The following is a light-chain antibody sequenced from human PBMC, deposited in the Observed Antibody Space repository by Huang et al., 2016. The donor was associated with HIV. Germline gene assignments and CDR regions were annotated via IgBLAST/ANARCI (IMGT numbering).Light chain of an antibody. CDR2: DVS. V-gene: IGKV3D-11*03. Sequence: EIVLTQSPATLSLSPGERATLSCRASQSVGDNLVWYQQKPGQPPRLLIYDVSNTPIGFPDRYRGSESGTDCTLTISSLEPEHYAVYYCQQRASWLSFGGGTRVEI. J-gene: IGKJ4*01. CDR3: QQRASWLS. CDR1: QSVGDN.